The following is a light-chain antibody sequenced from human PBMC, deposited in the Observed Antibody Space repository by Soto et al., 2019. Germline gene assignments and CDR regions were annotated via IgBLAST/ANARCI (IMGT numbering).Light chain of an antibody. CDR1: QSVNQK. Sequence: IVLTHSPATLSVSPGERATLSCRASQSVNQKLGWYQQKPGQAPRLLIYGASTRATGIPARFSGSGSGTEFTLTISSLQSEDFAVYYCQQFNNWPKTFGQGTKVDIK. J-gene: IGKJ1*01. CDR2: GAS. V-gene: IGKV3-15*01. CDR3: QQFNNWPKT.